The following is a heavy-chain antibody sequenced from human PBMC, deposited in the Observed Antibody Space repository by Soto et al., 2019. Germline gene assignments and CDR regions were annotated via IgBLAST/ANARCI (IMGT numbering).Heavy chain of an antibody. V-gene: IGHV1-2*04. J-gene: IGHJ4*02. D-gene: IGHD1-26*01. CDR1: GYTFTGYY. CDR3: AREAGGGSYSE. Sequence: QVQLVQSGAEVKKPGASVKVSCKASGYTFTGYYMHWVRQAPGQGLEWMGWINPNSGGTNYAQKCQGWVTMTRDTSISTAYMELSRLRSDDTAVYYCAREAGGGSYSEWGQGTLVTVSS. CDR2: INPNSGGT.